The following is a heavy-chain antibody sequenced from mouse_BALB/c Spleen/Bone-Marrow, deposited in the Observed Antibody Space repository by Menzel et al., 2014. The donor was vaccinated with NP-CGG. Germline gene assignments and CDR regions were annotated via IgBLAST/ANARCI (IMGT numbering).Heavy chain of an antibody. V-gene: IGHV2-2*02. Sequence: QVQLKESGPGLVQPSQSLSITCTVSGFSLTTYGVHWVRQSPGKGLEWLGVVWSGGSTDYNAAFISRLSISKDNPKSQVFFKMNSLQANDTAIYYCARRNGNFRYYAMDYWGQGTSVTVSS. CDR1: GFSLTTYG. D-gene: IGHD2-1*01. CDR3: ARRNGNFRYYAMDY. CDR2: VWSGGST. J-gene: IGHJ4*01.